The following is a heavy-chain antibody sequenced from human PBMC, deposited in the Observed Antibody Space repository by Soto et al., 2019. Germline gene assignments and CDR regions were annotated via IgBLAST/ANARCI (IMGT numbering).Heavy chain of an antibody. D-gene: IGHD3-22*01. CDR2: IYYSGST. CDR1: GGSISPYY. CDR3: ARPRSSGYAGEFDY. Sequence: QVQLQESGPGLVKPSETLSLTCTVSGGSISPYYWSWIRQPPGKGLEWIGFIYYSGSTNYNPSLKIRVTISVDTSQNQFSLMLTSVTAADTAVYYCARPRSSGYAGEFDYWGQGTLVTVSS. J-gene: IGHJ4*02. V-gene: IGHV4-59*01.